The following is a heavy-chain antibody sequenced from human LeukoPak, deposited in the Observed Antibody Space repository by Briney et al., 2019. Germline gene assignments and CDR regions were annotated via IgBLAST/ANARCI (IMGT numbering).Heavy chain of an antibody. D-gene: IGHD5-18*01. Sequence: GWSLRLSCTGSGFTFGDHAMSWVRQAPGKGLEWVGFIRSKAYRGTTEYAASVKGRFTISRDDSASIAYLQMNSLRTEDTAVYYCARGPIQLWIHNAMDVWGQGTTVTVPS. J-gene: IGHJ6*02. CDR2: IRSKAYRGTT. V-gene: IGHV3-49*04. CDR1: GFTFGDHA. CDR3: ARGPIQLWIHNAMDV.